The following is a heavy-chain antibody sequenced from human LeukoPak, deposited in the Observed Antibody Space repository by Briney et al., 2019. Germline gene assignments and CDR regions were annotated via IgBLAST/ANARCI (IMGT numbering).Heavy chain of an antibody. Sequence: GGSLRLSCAASGFEFRTYGMNWVRQAPGRGLEWVSIISNDERNTHYVDSVEGRFTISRDNSKNMLYLQMNSLRVEDTAIYYCAKNLYDDTGYYPNDALDVWGRGTMVIVSS. D-gene: IGHD3-9*01. CDR1: GFEFRTYG. J-gene: IGHJ3*01. CDR3: AKNLYDDTGYYPNDALDV. CDR2: ISNDERNT. V-gene: IGHV3-30*18.